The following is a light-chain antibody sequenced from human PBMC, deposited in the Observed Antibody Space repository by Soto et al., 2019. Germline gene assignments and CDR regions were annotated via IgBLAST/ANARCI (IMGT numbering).Light chain of an antibody. J-gene: IGLJ2*01. Sequence: QSVLTQPPSVSAAPGQKVTISCSGASCNIGKNYVSWYQQLPGAAPKLVIFDTNKRPSGIPDRFSGSKSGTSAALDITALQTGDEADYYCGTWDTSLSAVVFGGGTKLTVL. CDR1: SCNIGKNY. V-gene: IGLV1-51*01. CDR2: DTN. CDR3: GTWDTSLSAVV.